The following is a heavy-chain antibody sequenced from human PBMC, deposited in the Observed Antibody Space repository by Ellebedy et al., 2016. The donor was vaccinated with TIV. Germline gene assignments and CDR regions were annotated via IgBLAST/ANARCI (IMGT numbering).Heavy chain of an antibody. J-gene: IGHJ4*02. D-gene: IGHD6-13*01. Sequence: LRLSXTVSGTSISSGDHYWNWIRQTPGKGLEWIGSIYRDGSTYNNPSLKSRVTISVATSKNQFSLKLSSVTAADTAVYYCARDLPITAAGMAFDYWGQGILVTVSS. CDR2: IYRDGST. CDR1: GTSISSGDHY. V-gene: IGHV4-39*07. CDR3: ARDLPITAAGMAFDY.